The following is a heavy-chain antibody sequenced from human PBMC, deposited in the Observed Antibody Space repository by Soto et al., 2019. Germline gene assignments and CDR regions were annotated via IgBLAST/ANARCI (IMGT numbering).Heavy chain of an antibody. CDR2: MNPNSGNT. J-gene: IGHJ5*01. D-gene: IGHD1-26*01. V-gene: IGHV1-8*01. CDR3: ASSDVSLFNWVAS. Sequence: QVQLVQSGAEVKTPGASVKVSCKASGYTFATYDINWVRQAPGQGLEWMGWMNPNSGNTGYEQKFQGRLTMTGDTALSIAHMELSSLRNEGAAVDYCASSDVSLFNWVASWGQGTLVTVSA. CDR1: GYTFATYD.